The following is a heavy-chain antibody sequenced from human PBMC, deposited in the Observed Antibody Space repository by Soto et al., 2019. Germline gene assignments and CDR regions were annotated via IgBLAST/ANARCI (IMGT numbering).Heavy chain of an antibody. CDR3: AFLDTSLDFDF. V-gene: IGHV5-10-1*01. CDR1: GYRFTSYG. J-gene: IGHJ4*02. D-gene: IGHD3-3*02. CDR2: IDPSNSYT. Sequence: GESLKISCKGSGYRFTSYGISWVRQMPGKGLEWMGRIDPSNSYTHYSPSFHGHVTISADNSISTAYLQWSNLRASDTAIYYCAFLDTSLDFDFWGQGTLVTVSS.